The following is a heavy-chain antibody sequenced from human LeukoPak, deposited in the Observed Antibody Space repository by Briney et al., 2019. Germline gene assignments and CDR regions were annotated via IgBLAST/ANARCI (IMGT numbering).Heavy chain of an antibody. J-gene: IGHJ4*02. Sequence: GASVKVSCKASGGTFSSYAISWVRQAPGQGLEWMGGIIPIFGTANYAQKFQGRVTITADESTSTAYMELSSLRSEDTAVYYCARRDFSSSAFDYWGQGTLVTVSS. D-gene: IGHD6-6*01. CDR3: ARRDFSSSAFDY. CDR2: IIPIFGTA. CDR1: GGTFSSYA. V-gene: IGHV1-69*13.